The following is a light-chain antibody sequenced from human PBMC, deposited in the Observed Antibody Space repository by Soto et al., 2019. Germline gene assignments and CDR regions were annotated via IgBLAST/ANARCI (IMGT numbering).Light chain of an antibody. CDR3: SSYTSSRTDV. CDR1: SSDVGGYKF. V-gene: IGLV2-14*01. J-gene: IGLJ1*01. CDR2: DVS. Sequence: QSALTQPASVSGSPGQSISISCTGTSSDVGGYKFVSWYQQHPGKAPQLIIDDVSNRPSGVSNRFSGSKSGNTASLTISGLQAEDEADYYCSSYTSSRTDVFGTGTKLTVL.